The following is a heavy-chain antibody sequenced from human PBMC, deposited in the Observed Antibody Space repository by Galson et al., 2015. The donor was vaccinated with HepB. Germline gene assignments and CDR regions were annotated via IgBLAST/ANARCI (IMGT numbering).Heavy chain of an antibody. D-gene: IGHD3-10*01. CDR2: FDPEDGET. V-gene: IGHV1-24*01. Sequence: SVKVSCKVSGYTLTELSMHWVRQAPGKGLEWMGGFDPEDGETIYAQKFQGRVTMTEDTSTDTAYMELSSLRSEDTAVYYCATVLGEVWYFDLWGRGTLVTVSS. CDR1: GYTLTELS. CDR3: ATVLGEVWYFDL. J-gene: IGHJ2*01.